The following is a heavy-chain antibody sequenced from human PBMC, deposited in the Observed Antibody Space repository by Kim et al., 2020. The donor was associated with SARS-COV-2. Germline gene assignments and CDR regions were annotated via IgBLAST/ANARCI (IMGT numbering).Heavy chain of an antibody. Sequence: KYYADSGKGRFTISSDNSKTTLYLQMNSLRAEDTAVYYCARSGIAAAGDYWGQGTLVTVSS. V-gene: IGHV3-33*01. CDR3: ARSGIAAAGDY. CDR2: K. J-gene: IGHJ4*02. D-gene: IGHD6-13*01.